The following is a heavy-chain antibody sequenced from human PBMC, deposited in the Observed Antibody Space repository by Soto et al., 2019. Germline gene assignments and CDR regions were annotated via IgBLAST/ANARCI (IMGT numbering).Heavy chain of an antibody. CDR1: RFTFSSYA. V-gene: IGHV3-30-3*01. CDR3: ARDSSAFDI. J-gene: IGHJ3*02. CDR2: ISYDGSNK. Sequence: QVQLVESGGGVVQPGRSLRLSCAASRFTFSSYAMHWVRQAPGKGLEWVAVISYDGSNKYYADSVKGRFTISRDNSKNTLYLQMNSLRAEDTAVYYCARDSSAFDIWGQGTMVTVSS.